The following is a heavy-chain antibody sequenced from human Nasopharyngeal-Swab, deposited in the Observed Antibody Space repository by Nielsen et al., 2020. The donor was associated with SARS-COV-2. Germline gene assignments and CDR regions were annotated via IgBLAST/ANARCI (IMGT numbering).Heavy chain of an antibody. D-gene: IGHD3-16*01. Sequence: WIRQPPGKGLFWVSTISDSGDTTFYADSVKGRFTISRDHSRNTLFLEMNGLGAEDTAIYYCAGDPRLRYFDYWGQGTLVTVSS. CDR2: ISDSGDTT. V-gene: IGHV3-23*01. J-gene: IGHJ4*02. CDR3: AGDPRLRYFDY.